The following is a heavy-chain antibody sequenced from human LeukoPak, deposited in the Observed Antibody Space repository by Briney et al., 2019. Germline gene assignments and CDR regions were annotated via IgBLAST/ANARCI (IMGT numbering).Heavy chain of an antibody. D-gene: IGHD3-22*01. CDR1: GFTFSSYE. J-gene: IGHJ4*02. CDR3: ARAKDYDSNDY. CDR2: ISSSGSTI. Sequence: GGSLRLSCAASGFTFSSYEMNWVRQAPGKGLEWVSYISSSGSTIYYADSVKGRFTISRDNAKNSLYLQMNSLRAEDTAVYYCARAKDYDSNDYWGQGTLVTVSS. V-gene: IGHV3-48*03.